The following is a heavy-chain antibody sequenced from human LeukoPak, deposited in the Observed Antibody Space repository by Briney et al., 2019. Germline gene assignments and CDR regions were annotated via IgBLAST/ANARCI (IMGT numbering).Heavy chain of an antibody. CDR2: MNPNSGNT. CDR1: GYTFTSYD. V-gene: IGHV1-8*01. Sequence: ASVKVSCKASGYTFTSYDINWVRQATGQGLEWMGWMNPNSGNTGFAQKFQGRVTMTRDTSIRTAYMELSSLRSEDTAVYYCARVRQSDDAFDIWGQGTMVTVSS. J-gene: IGHJ3*02. CDR3: ARVRQSDDAFDI. D-gene: IGHD5-24*01.